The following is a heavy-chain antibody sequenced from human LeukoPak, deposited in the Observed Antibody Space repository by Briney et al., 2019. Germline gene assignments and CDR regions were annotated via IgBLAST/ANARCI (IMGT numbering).Heavy chain of an antibody. D-gene: IGHD4-17*01. Sequence: PGGSLRLSCAASGFTVSSNYMSWVRQAPGKGLEWVSVIYSGGSTYYADSVKGGFTISRDNSKNTLYLQMNSLRAEDTAVYYCARDDYGDYFFDYWGQGTLVTVSS. J-gene: IGHJ4*02. V-gene: IGHV3-66*01. CDR3: ARDDYGDYFFDY. CDR2: IYSGGST. CDR1: GFTVSSNY.